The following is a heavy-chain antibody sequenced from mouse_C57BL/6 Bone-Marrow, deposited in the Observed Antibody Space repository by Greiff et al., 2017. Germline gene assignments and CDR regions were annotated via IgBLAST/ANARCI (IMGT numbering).Heavy chain of an antibody. D-gene: IGHD1-1*01. V-gene: IGHV1-64*01. CDR2: IHPNSGST. Sequence: QVQLQQPGAELVKPGASVKLSCKASGYTFTSYWMHWVKQRPGQGLEWIGMIHPNSGSTNYNEKFKSKDTLTVDKSSSTAYMQLSSLTSEDSAVYYCARSRYYGSSWYFDVWGTGTTVTVSS. CDR1: GYTFTSYW. J-gene: IGHJ1*03. CDR3: ARSRYYGSSWYFDV.